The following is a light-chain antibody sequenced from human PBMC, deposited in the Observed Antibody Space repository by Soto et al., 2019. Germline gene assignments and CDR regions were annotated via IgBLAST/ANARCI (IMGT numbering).Light chain of an antibody. J-gene: IGKJ2*01. CDR3: QQYDRSPFT. CDR1: QSLRNSY. Sequence: EIVLTQSPGTLSLSPGERATLSCRASQSLRNSYLAWYRQRPGQAPRLLIYGVSARATGIPDRFSGSGSGTDFTLAINRLEPEDFAVYYCQQYDRSPFTFGQGSKLEI. V-gene: IGKV3-20*01. CDR2: GVS.